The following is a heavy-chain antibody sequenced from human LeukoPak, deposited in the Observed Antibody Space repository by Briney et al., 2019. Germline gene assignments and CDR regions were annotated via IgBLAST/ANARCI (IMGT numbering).Heavy chain of an antibody. CDR2: ISSSGSTL. Sequence: GGSLRLSCAASGFTLSDYYMSWIRQAPGKGLEWVSYISSSGSTLYYADSVKGRITISRDNAKNSLYLRMNSLRAEDTAVYYCARRRYNWNAIDYWGQGTLVTVSS. V-gene: IGHV3-11*01. D-gene: IGHD1-20*01. CDR1: GFTLSDYY. CDR3: ARRRYNWNAIDY. J-gene: IGHJ4*02.